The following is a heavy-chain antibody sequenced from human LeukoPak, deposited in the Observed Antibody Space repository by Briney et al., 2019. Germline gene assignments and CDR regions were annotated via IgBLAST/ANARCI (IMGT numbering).Heavy chain of an antibody. CDR2: LNPSGGSS. J-gene: IGHJ6*02. Sequence: EASVKVSCKASGYTVTCYYMHWVRQAPGQGLEWMAILNPSGGSSNYAQKFQGRATLTRATSTGTVYMELSSLRSEDTAVYYCASVYKHGMDVWGQGTTVIVSS. D-gene: IGHD5-24*01. CDR1: GYTVTCYY. CDR3: ASVYKHGMDV. V-gene: IGHV1-46*01.